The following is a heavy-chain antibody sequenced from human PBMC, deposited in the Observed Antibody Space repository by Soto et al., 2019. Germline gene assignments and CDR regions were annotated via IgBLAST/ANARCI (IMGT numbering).Heavy chain of an antibody. CDR2: IGGRGVAT. J-gene: IGHJ5*02. CDR1: GFAFRSYA. CDR3: ARDPAEDGDAPFAA. Sequence: ESGGGLVQPGGSLRLSCAASGFAFRSYAMSWVRQDPRMELEWVSGIGGRGVATFYTDSVKGRFTMSRDNSRSTLYLQINSLTADDTALYYCARDPAEDGDAPFAAWGQGTLVIVSS. D-gene: IGHD6-25*01. V-gene: IGHV3-23*01.